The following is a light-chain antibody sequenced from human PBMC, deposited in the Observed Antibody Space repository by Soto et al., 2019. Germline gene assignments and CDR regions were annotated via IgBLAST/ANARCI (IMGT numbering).Light chain of an antibody. V-gene: IGKV3-15*01. CDR1: QSVSSN. CDR2: GAS. Sequence: ESVLTQSPATLSVSPGERATFSCGASQSVSSNLAWYQQKPGQAPRLLIYGASIRATGIPARFSGSGSGTEFTLTISTLQSEDFAIYYCQHYNNWPPWTFGQGTKVDI. CDR3: QHYNNWPPWT. J-gene: IGKJ1*01.